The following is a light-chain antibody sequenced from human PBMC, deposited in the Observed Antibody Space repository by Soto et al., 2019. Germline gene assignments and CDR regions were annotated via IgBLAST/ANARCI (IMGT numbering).Light chain of an antibody. CDR1: QSVSSSY. CDR3: QQRHMWPIT. J-gene: IGKJ5*01. Sequence: EMVLTQSPGTLSLSPGGRATISCSASQSVSSSYLAWYQQKPGQAPRLLIYGASSRATGIPDRFSGSGSGTDFTLTISRLEPEDFAVYYCQQRHMWPITFGQGTRLEIK. V-gene: IGKV3-20*01. CDR2: GAS.